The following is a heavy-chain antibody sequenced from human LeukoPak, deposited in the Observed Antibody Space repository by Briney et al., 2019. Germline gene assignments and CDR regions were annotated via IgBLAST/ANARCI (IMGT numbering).Heavy chain of an antibody. V-gene: IGHV3-49*04. J-gene: IGHJ4*02. CDR3: TRVVYDYLWGSYSFDY. D-gene: IGHD3-16*01. CDR1: GFTFSNAW. Sequence: PGGSLRLSCAASGFTFSNAWMSWVRQAPGKGLEWVGFIRSKAYGGTTEYAASVKGRFTISRDDSKTIAYLQMTSLKTEDSAVYYCTRVVYDYLWGSYSFDYWGQGTLVPVSS. CDR2: IRSKAYGGTT.